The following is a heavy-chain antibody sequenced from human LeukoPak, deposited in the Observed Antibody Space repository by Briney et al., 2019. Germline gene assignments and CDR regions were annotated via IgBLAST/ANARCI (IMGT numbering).Heavy chain of an antibody. Sequence: ASVKVSCKASGYTFTGYYMHWVRQAPGQGLEWMGRINPNSGGTNYAQKFQGRVTMTRDTSISTAYMELSRLRSDDTAVYYCARDGPRRVFTMVRGVIPFFDYWGQGTLVTVSS. V-gene: IGHV1-2*06. CDR1: GYTFTGYY. CDR2: INPNSGGT. J-gene: IGHJ4*02. D-gene: IGHD3-10*01. CDR3: ARDGPRRVFTMVRGVIPFFDY.